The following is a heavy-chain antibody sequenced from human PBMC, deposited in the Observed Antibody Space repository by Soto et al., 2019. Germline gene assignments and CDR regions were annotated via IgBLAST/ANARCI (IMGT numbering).Heavy chain of an antibody. Sequence: EVQLVESGGGLVKPGGSLRLSCAASGFTFSNAWMSWVRQAPGKGLXWVGRIKSKTDGGTTDYAAPVKGRFTIPRDDSKNTRYLEMNSLKTEDIALYYCTTPPRYDILTGSVWGHYYYYYYMDVWGKGTTVTVSS. CDR1: GFTFSNAW. D-gene: IGHD3-9*01. J-gene: IGHJ6*03. CDR2: IKSKTDGGTT. CDR3: TTPPRYDILTGSVWGHYYYYYYMDV. V-gene: IGHV3-15*01.